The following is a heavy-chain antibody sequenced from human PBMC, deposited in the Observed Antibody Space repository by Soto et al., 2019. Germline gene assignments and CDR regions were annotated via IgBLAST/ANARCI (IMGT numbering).Heavy chain of an antibody. CDR2: IYTSGST. V-gene: IGHV4-4*07. CDR3: ARDSGPYYDFWSGYPTQLSWYYYGMDV. Sequence: SETLSLTCTVSGGSISSYYWSWIRQPAGKGLEWIGRIYTSGSTNYNPSLKSRVTMSVDTSKNQFSLKLSSVTAADTDVYYCARDSGPYYDFWSGYPTQLSWYYYGMDVWGQGTTVTVSS. J-gene: IGHJ6*02. D-gene: IGHD3-3*01. CDR1: GGSISSYY.